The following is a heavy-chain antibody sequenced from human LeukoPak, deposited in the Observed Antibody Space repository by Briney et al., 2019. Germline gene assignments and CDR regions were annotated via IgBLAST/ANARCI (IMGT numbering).Heavy chain of an antibody. D-gene: IGHD1-26*01. CDR1: GGSISSYY. V-gene: IGHV4-4*09. CDR2: IYTSGST. CDR3: ARLSSDAFDI. J-gene: IGHJ3*02. Sequence: SETLPLTCTVSGGSISSYYWSWIRQPPGKGLEWIGYIYTSGSTNYNPSLKSRVTISVDTSKNQFSLKLSSVTAADTAVYYCARLSSDAFDIWGQGTMVTVSS.